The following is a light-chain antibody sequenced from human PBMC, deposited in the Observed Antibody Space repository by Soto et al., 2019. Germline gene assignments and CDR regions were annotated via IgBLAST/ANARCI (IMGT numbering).Light chain of an antibody. Sequence: QSALTEPRSVSGSPGQSVTISCTGTSSDVGGYKYVSWYQQQPGKPPQLMIYDVSKRPSGVPDPFSGSKSSNTASLTILGLQPEDEADYYCCSYAGSVVFGGGTKLTV. CDR3: CSYAGSVV. V-gene: IGLV2-11*01. CDR1: SSDVGGYKY. CDR2: DVS. J-gene: IGLJ2*01.